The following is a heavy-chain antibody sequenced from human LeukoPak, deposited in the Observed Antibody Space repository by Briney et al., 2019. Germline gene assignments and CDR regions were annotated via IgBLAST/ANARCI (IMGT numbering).Heavy chain of an antibody. D-gene: IGHD5-18*01. CDR2: INSDGSST. CDR3: ARDFKYSYGYEDY. V-gene: IGHV3-74*01. CDR1: GFTFSSYW. Sequence: GGSLRLSYAASGFTFSSYWMHWVRQAPGKGLVWVSRINSDGSSTSYADSVKGRFTISRDNAKSSLYLQMNSLRAEDTALYYCARDFKYSYGYEDYWGQGTLVTVSS. J-gene: IGHJ4*02.